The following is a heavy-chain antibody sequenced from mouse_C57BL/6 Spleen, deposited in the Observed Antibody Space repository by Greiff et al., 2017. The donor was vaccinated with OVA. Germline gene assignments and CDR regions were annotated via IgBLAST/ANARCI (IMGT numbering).Heavy chain of an antibody. CDR1: GFTFSDYY. D-gene: IGHD4-1*01. CDR2: INYDGSST. J-gene: IGHJ2*01. CDR3: AREGWDAFDY. Sequence: EVKLVESEGGLVQPGSSMKLSCTASGFTFSDYYMAWVRQVPEKGLEWVANINYDGSSTYYLDSLKSRFIISRDNAKNILYLQMSSLKSEDTATYYCAREGWDAFDYWGQGTTLTVSS. V-gene: IGHV5-16*01.